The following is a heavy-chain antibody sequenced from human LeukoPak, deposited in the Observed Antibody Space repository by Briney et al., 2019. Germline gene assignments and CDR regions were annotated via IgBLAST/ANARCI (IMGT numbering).Heavy chain of an antibody. CDR2: ITISGHTK. CDR3: ARGDPHADL. V-gene: IGHV3-48*03. Sequence: GGSLRLSCAASGFDLNTYEMNWVRQAPGKGLEWIADITISGHTKNYADSVKGLFTISRDNAGTSLYLQMNSLRVEDTGVYYCARGDPHADLWGQGALVTVSS. J-gene: IGHJ5*02. CDR1: GFDLNTYE.